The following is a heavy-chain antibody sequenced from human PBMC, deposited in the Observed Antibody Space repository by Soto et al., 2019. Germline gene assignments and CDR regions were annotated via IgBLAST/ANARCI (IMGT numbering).Heavy chain of an antibody. D-gene: IGHD3-10*01. CDR2: IYYSGST. Sequence: SETLSLTCTVSGGSISSGDYYWSWIRQPPGKGLEWIGYIYYSGSTYYNPSLKSRVTISVDTSKNQFSLKLSSVTAADTAVYYCARDHGSGSYSLGYWGQGTLVPVSS. CDR1: GGSISSGDYY. CDR3: ARDHGSGSYSLGY. V-gene: IGHV4-30-4*01. J-gene: IGHJ4*02.